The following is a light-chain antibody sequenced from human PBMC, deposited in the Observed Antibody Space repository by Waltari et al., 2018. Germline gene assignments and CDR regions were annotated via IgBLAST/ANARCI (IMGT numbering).Light chain of an antibody. CDR3: QQYNSYSYT. V-gene: IGKV1-5*01. Sequence: DIQMTQSPSTLSASVGDRVTLTSRASQNISGWLAWFQQKPGKAPNLLIFDASSLESGVPSRFSGSGSGTEFTLTISSLQPDDFATYYCQQYNSYSYTFGQGTKV. CDR1: QNISGW. J-gene: IGKJ2*01. CDR2: DAS.